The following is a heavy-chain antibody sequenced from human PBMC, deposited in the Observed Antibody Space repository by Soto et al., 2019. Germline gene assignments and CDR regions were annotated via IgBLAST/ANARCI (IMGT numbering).Heavy chain of an antibody. CDR3: AKDGPGSGSYYNQHYYGMDV. Sequence: GGSLRLSCAASGFTFSSYGMHWVRQAPGKGLEWVAVISYDGSNKYYADSVKGRFTISRDNSKNTLYLQMNSLRAEDAAVYYCAKDGPGSGSYYNQHYYGMDVWGQGTTVTVSS. D-gene: IGHD3-10*01. CDR2: ISYDGSNK. CDR1: GFTFSSYG. V-gene: IGHV3-30*18. J-gene: IGHJ6*02.